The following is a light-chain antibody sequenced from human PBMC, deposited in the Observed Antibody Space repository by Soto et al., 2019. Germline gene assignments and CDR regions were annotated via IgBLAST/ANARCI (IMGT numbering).Light chain of an antibody. J-gene: IGLJ3*02. CDR2: EVS. V-gene: IGLV2-8*01. CDR1: SSDVGLYDF. Sequence: QSVLTQPASVSGSPGQSITISCTGASSDVGLYDFVSWYQHHPGKAPKLMIFEVSKRPSGVPDRFSGSKSGNTASLTVSGLQTEDEADYYCSSYAGSNIWVFGGGTKLTVL. CDR3: SSYAGSNIWV.